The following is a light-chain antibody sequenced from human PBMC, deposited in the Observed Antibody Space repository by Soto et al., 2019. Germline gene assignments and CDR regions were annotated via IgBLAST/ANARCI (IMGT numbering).Light chain of an antibody. V-gene: IGKV3-20*01. CDR3: QQYGSSPFT. Sequence: ENVLTQSPGRLSLSPGERATLSCRASQTVDGNSLAWYQQKPGQAPRLLMFDAFNMATGIPDRFSGSGSGTDFTLTISRLEPDDFALYYCQQYGSSPFTFGPGTTVDV. CDR2: DAF. CDR1: QTVDGNS. J-gene: IGKJ3*01.